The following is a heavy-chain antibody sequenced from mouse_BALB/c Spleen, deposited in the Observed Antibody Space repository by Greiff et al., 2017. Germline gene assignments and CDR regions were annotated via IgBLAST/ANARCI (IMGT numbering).Heavy chain of an antibody. CDR2: ISSGSSTI. CDR1: GFTFSSFG. CDR3: ASYDGYYVGAMDY. Sequence: EVKLVESGGGLVQPGGSRKLSCAASGFTFSSFGMHWVRQAPEKGLEWVAYISSGSSTIYYADTVKGRFTISRDNPKNTLFLQMTSLRSEDTAMYYCASYDGYYVGAMDYWGQGTSVTVSS. V-gene: IGHV5-17*02. D-gene: IGHD2-3*01. J-gene: IGHJ4*01.